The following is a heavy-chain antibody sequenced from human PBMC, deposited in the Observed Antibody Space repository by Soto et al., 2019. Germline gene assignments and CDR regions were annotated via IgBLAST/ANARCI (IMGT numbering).Heavy chain of an antibody. J-gene: IGHJ6*02. CDR2: IKQDGGDK. Sequence: XGSLRLSCAASGFTFSSYYMIWVRQAPGKGLEWVASIKQDGGDKYYLGNVKGRFTVSRDDAESSLSLHLNSLRAEDTAIYYCARARFRGMDVWAQGTTVTVSS. V-gene: IGHV3-7*01. D-gene: IGHD3-3*01. CDR1: GFTFSSYY. CDR3: ARARFRGMDV.